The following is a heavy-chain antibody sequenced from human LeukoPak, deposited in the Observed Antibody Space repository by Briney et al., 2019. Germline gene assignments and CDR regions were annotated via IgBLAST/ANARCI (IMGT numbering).Heavy chain of an antibody. CDR1: GGSISSYY. CDR2: IYTSGST. J-gene: IGHJ6*03. V-gene: IGHV4-4*07. CDR3: ARHRGGTYYYYYYMDV. D-gene: IGHD3-16*01. Sequence: SETLSLTCTVSGGSISSYYWSWIRQPAGKGLEWIGRIYTSGSTNYNPSLKSRVTISVDTSKNQFSLKLSSVTAADTAVYYCARHRGGTYYYYYYMDVWGKGTTVTISS.